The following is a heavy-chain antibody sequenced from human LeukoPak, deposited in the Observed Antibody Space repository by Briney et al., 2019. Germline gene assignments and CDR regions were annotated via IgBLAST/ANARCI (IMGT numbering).Heavy chain of an antibody. J-gene: IGHJ4*02. CDR1: GFTVSSTY. V-gene: IGHV3-53*01. Sequence: PGGSLRLSCAASGFTVSSTYMSWVRQGPGKGLEWLSVFSAGGSTFYADSVRGRFTISRDNSKNTLYLQMDSLRAEDTAVYYCAGRSVSSRSGDFDYWGQGTLSPSPQ. CDR2: FSAGGST. D-gene: IGHD6-25*01. CDR3: AGRSVSSRSGDFDY.